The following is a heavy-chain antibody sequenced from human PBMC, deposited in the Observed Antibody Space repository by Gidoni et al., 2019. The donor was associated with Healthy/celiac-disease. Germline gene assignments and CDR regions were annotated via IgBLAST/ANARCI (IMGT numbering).Heavy chain of an antibody. V-gene: IGHV3-7*01. CDR2: IKQDGSEK. CDR1: GFTFSSYW. D-gene: IGHD4-17*01. Sequence: EVQLVESGGGLVQPGGSLRLSCAASGFTFSSYWMSWVRQAPGKGLEWVANIKQDGSEKYYVDSGKGRFTISRDNAKNSLYLQMNSLRAEDTAVYYCARVCGDYVYYYYGMDVWGQGTTVTVSS. J-gene: IGHJ6*02. CDR3: ARVCGDYVYYYYGMDV.